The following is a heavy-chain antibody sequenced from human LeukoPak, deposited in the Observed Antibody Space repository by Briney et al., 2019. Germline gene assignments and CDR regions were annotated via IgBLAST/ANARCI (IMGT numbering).Heavy chain of an antibody. J-gene: IGHJ4*02. CDR1: GYSFISYW. D-gene: IGHD3-10*01. V-gene: IGHV5-51*01. CDR3: ARSGFGELSEQQLVPDY. Sequence: GESLKISCKGSGYSFISYWIGWVRQMPGKGLEWMGIIYPGDSDTRYSPSFQGQVTISADKSISTAYLQWSSLKASDTAMYYCARSGFGELSEQQLVPDYWGQGTLVTVSS. CDR2: IYPGDSDT.